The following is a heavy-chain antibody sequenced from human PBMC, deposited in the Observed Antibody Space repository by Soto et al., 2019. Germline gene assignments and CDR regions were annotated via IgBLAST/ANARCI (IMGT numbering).Heavy chain of an antibody. J-gene: IGHJ6*02. V-gene: IGHV3-11*04. CDR2: ISSSGSTI. Sequence: GGSLRLSCAASGFTVSSNYMSWVRQAPGKGLEWVSYISSSGSTIYYADSVKGRFTISRDNAKNSLYLQMNSLRAEDTAVYYCARDQLGGAYYYYGMDVWGQGTTVTVSS. CDR3: ARDQLGGAYYYYGMDV. D-gene: IGHD6-6*01. CDR1: GFTVSSNY.